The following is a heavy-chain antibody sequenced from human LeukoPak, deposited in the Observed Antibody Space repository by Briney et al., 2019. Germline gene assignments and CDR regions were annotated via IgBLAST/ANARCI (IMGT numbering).Heavy chain of an antibody. CDR3: ARASSRGTMVRGVFDY. J-gene: IGHJ4*02. Sequence: SETLSLTCAVYGGSFSGYYWSWIRQPPGKGLEWIGEINHSGSTNYNPSLKSRVTISVDTSKNQFSLKLSSVTAADTAVYYCARASSRGTMVRGVFDYWGQGTLVTVSS. CDR2: INHSGST. CDR1: GGSFSGYY. D-gene: IGHD3-10*01. V-gene: IGHV4-34*01.